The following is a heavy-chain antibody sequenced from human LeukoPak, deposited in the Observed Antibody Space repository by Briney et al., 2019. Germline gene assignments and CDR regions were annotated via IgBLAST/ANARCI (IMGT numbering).Heavy chain of an antibody. CDR2: MNPNSGNT. CDR3: ARGGYSSSWYPYYYYYYMDV. CDR1: GYTFTNYG. V-gene: IGHV1-8*02. J-gene: IGHJ6*03. Sequence: ASVKVSCKASGYTFTNYGISWVRQAPGQGLEWMGWMNPNSGNTGYAQKFQGRVTMTRNTSISTAYMELSSLRSEDTAVYYCARGGYSSSWYPYYYYYYMDVWGKGTTVTISS. D-gene: IGHD6-13*01.